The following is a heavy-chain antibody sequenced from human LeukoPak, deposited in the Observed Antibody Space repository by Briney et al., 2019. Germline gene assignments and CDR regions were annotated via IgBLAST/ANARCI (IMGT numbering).Heavy chain of an antibody. J-gene: IGHJ4*02. Sequence: GGSLRLSCAVSGFTLSSHGMHWVRQAPGKGLEWLAVISNDGSNKYYADSVKGRFTISRDAYKNTLFLQMTSLRVEDTAVYYCAKGREKPSQFDYWGQGTLVTVSS. CDR2: ISNDGSNK. CDR3: AKGREKPSQFDY. CDR1: GFTLSSHG. V-gene: IGHV3-30*18. D-gene: IGHD1-14*01.